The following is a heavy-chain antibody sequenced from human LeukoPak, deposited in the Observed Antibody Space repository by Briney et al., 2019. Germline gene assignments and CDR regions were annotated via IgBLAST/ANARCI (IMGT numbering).Heavy chain of an antibody. V-gene: IGHV4-59*08. D-gene: IGHD5-24*01. CDR3: ARLPEGGYATSLGWFGP. CDR2: ISYTGVS. CDR1: GVSISRSY. Sequence: PSETLSLTCTVSGVSISRSYWIWIRQTPGKGLEWIGYISYTGVSSYNPSLKSRVTISVDTSKNQFSLNVTSVTAADTAVYYCARLPEGGYATSLGWFGPWGQGIRVTVSS. J-gene: IGHJ5*02.